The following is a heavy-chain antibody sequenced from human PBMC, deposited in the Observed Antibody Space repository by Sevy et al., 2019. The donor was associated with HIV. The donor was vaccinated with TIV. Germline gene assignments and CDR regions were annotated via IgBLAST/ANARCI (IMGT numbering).Heavy chain of an antibody. CDR2: VYYEGST. CDR1: GGSISYYH. J-gene: IGHJ4*02. CDR3: ARIGNCGGDCYSFDY. Sequence: SETLSLTCIVSGGSISYYHWTWIRHSPGKGLEWIGYVYYEGSTEYKPPFKSRVTMSVDTSKNQFSLKMRSVTAADTAVYYCARIGNCGGDCYSFDYWGQGTLVTVSS. V-gene: IGHV4-59*13. D-gene: IGHD2-21*02.